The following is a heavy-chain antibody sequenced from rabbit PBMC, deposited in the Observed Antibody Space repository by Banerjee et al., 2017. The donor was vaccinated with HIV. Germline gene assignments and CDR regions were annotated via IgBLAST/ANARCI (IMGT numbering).Heavy chain of an antibody. V-gene: IGHV1S40*01. CDR3: ARDLAGVIGWNFGL. J-gene: IGHJ4*01. CDR2: IYTSSGST. Sequence: QSLEESGGDLVKPGASLTLTCKASGFDFSSNAMCWVRQAPGKGLELIACIYTSSGSTWYASWVNGRFTISKTSSTTVTLQMTSLTAADTATYFCARDLAGVIGWNFGLGGPGTLVTVS. D-gene: IGHD4-1*01. CDR1: GFDFSSNA.